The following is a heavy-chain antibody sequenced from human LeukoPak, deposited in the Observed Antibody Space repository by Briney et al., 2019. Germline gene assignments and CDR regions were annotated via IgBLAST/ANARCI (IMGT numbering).Heavy chain of an antibody. CDR2: INPNSGGT. CDR1: GYTFTGYY. CDR3: ARYGRGSSAAFDI. V-gene: IGHV1-2*02. D-gene: IGHD3-10*02. Sequence: ASAKVSCKASGYTFTGYYMHWVRQAPGQGLEWMGWINPNSGGTNYAQKFQGRVTMTRDTSISTAYMELSRLRSDDTAVYYCARYGRGSSAAFDIWGQGTMVTVSS. J-gene: IGHJ3*02.